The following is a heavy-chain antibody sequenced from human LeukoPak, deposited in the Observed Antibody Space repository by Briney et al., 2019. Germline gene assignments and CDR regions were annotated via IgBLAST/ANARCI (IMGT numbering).Heavy chain of an antibody. CDR2: IYHSGST. J-gene: IGHJ3*02. CDR1: GGSISSSNW. V-gene: IGHV4-4*02. D-gene: IGHD1-26*01. CDR3: ARSPLGSREPVTFDI. Sequence: PSGTLSLTCAVSGGSISSSNWWSWVRQPPGKGLEWIGEIYHSGSTNYNPSPKSRVTISVDTSKNQFSLKLSSVTAADTAVYYCARSPLGSREPVTFDIWGQGTMVTVSS.